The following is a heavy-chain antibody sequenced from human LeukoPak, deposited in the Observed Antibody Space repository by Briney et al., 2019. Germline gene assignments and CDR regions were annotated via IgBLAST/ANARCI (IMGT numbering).Heavy chain of an antibody. CDR3: ARHTTVVPPHYFDY. Sequence: SETLSLTCTVSGYSITSGYNWAWIRQPPGKVLEWIGSIYHSGSANYNPSLKSRVTISVDTSKNQFSLKLSSVTAADTAVYYCARHTTVVPPHYFDYWGQGTLVTVSS. D-gene: IGHD4-23*01. CDR1: GYSITSGYN. CDR2: IYHSGSA. V-gene: IGHV4-38-2*02. J-gene: IGHJ4*02.